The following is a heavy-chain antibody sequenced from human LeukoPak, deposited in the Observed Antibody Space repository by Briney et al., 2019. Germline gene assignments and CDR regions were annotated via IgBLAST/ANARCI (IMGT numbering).Heavy chain of an antibody. Sequence: PGGSLRLSCTASGFFFSNYWMSWVRQAQEKGLEWVANINLDGNGRFYVDSVKGRFTISRDNNKKSVYLQMNSLRAEDTAVYYCARDTDDFQGLDIWGQGTRVTVSS. J-gene: IGHJ3*02. D-gene: IGHD3-3*01. V-gene: IGHV3-7*01. CDR3: ARDTDDFQGLDI. CDR1: GFFFSNYW. CDR2: INLDGNGR.